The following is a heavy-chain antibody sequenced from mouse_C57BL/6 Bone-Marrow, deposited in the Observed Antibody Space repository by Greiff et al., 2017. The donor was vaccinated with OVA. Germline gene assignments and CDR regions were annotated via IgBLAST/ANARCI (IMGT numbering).Heavy chain of an antibody. D-gene: IGHD1-1*01. CDR3: ARSPSTVVAYYYAMDY. V-gene: IGHV1-53*01. J-gene: IGHJ4*01. Sequence: QVQLQQSGTELVKPGASVKLSCKASGYTFTSYWMHWVKQRPGQGIEWIGNINPSNGGTNYNEKFKSKATLTVDKSSSTAYMQLSSLTSEDSAVYYCARSPSTVVAYYYAMDYWGQGTSVTVSS. CDR1: GYTFTSYW. CDR2: INPSNGGT.